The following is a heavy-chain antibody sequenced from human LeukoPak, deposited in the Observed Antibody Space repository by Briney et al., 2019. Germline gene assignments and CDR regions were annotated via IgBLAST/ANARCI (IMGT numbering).Heavy chain of an antibody. J-gene: IGHJ3*02. D-gene: IGHD3-16*01. CDR3: AKDKGGGYGNDAFDI. V-gene: IGHV3-30*18. Sequence: PRRSLRLSCAASGFTFSSYGIHWVRQAPGKGLEWVAVISYDGTNQYYADSVKGRFTISRDNSKNTLYLQMNRLKAEDTAVYYCAKDKGGGYGNDAFDIWGRGTMVTVSS. CDR1: GFTFSSYG. CDR2: ISYDGTNQ.